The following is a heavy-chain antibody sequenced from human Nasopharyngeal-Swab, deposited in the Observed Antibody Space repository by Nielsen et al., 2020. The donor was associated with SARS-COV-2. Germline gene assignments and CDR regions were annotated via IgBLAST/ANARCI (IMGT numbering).Heavy chain of an antibody. CDR3: ARVAVTYYFDY. J-gene: IGHJ4*02. CDR1: GFTFSSYE. V-gene: IGHV3-48*03. CDR2: ISSGGSTI. D-gene: IGHD2-21*02. Sequence: GSLKISCAASGFTFSSYEMNWVRQAPGKGLEWVSYISSGGSTIYYADSVKGRFTISRDNAKNSLYLQMNSLRAEDTAVYYCARVAVTYYFDYWGQGTLVTVSS.